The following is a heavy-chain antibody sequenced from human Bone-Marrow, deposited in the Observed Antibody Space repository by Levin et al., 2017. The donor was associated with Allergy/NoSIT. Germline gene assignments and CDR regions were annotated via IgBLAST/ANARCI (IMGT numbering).Heavy chain of an antibody. V-gene: IGHV3-23*01. CDR2: ISGSGTNT. CDR1: GFTFSSYA. J-gene: IGHJ4*02. Sequence: HPGGSLRLSCAASGFTFSSYAMNWVRQAPGKGLEWVSAISGSGTNTYYADSVKGRFTISRDNSQNTLHLQMNTLRAEDTAVYYCAKVHCSRSDCHDGARRLFEYWGQGTLVTVSS. D-gene: IGHD2-2*01. CDR3: AKVHCSRSDCHDGARRLFEY.